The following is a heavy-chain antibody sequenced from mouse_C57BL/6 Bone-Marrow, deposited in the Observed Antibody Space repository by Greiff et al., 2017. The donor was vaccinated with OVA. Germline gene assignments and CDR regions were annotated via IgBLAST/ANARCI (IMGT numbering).Heavy chain of an antibody. Sequence: VQLQQSGPELVKPGASVKISCKASGYTFTDYYMNWVKQSHGKSLEWIGDINPNNGGTSYNQKFKGKATLTVDKSSSTAYMELRSLTSEDSAVYYCARQLRPSDAMDYWGQGTSVTVSS. J-gene: IGHJ4*01. D-gene: IGHD3-2*02. CDR1: GYTFTDYY. CDR2: INPNNGGT. CDR3: ARQLRPSDAMDY. V-gene: IGHV1-26*01.